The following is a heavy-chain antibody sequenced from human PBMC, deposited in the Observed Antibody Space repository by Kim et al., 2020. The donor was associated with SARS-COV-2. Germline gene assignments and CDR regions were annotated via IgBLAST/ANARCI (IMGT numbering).Heavy chain of an antibody. CDR3: ARPKGSYGGKSTRYYYGMDV. V-gene: IGHV1-69*13. CDR2: IIPIFGTA. Sequence: SVKVSCKASGGTFSSYAISWVRQAPGQGLEWMGGIIPIFGTANYAQKFQGRVTITADESTSTAYMELSSLRSEDTAVYYCARPKGSYGGKSTRYYYGMDVWGQGTTVTVSS. J-gene: IGHJ6*02. CDR1: GGTFSSYA. D-gene: IGHD4-17*01.